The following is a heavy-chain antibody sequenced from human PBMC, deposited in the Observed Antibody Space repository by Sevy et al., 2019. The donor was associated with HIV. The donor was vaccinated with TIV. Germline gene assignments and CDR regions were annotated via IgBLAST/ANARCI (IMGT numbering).Heavy chain of an antibody. Sequence: ASVKVSCKASGYTFTSYGISWVRQAPGQGLEWMGWISAYNGNTNYAQKLQGRVTITTDTSTSTAYMELRSLRSDDTALYYCARGGATVTTEPADYWGQGTLVTVSS. V-gene: IGHV1-18*01. CDR2: ISAYNGNT. D-gene: IGHD4-17*01. J-gene: IGHJ4*02. CDR3: ARGGATVTTEPADY. CDR1: GYTFTSYG.